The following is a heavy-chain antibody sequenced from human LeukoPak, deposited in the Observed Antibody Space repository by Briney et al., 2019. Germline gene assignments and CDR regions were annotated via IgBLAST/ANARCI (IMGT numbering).Heavy chain of an antibody. D-gene: IGHD4-4*01. J-gene: IGHJ3*02. CDR3: ARVGGMTTINNAAFDI. CDR1: GGSISSGGYY. V-gene: IGHV4-61*08. CDR2: IYHSGST. Sequence: SETLSLTCTVSGGSISSGGYYWSWIRQPPGKGLEWIGYIYHSGSTNYNPSLESRVTISIDKSKKQFSLKLISVTAADTAIYYCARVGGMTTINNAAFDIWGQGTMVTVSS.